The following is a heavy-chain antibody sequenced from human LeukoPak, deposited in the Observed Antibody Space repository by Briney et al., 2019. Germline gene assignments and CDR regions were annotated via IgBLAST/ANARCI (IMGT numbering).Heavy chain of an antibody. Sequence: SETLSLTCAVSGGSFSGYYWSWIRQPPGKGLEWIGEINHSGSTNYNPSLKSRVTISVDTSKNQCSLKLSSATAADTAVYYCASATRYSSSWSYWGQGTPVTVSS. V-gene: IGHV4-34*01. D-gene: IGHD6-13*01. CDR2: INHSGST. CDR3: ASATRYSSSWSY. CDR1: GGSFSGYY. J-gene: IGHJ4*02.